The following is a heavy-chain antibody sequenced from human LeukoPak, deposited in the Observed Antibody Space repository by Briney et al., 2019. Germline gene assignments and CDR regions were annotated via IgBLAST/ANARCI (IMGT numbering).Heavy chain of an antibody. V-gene: IGHV4-38-2*02. CDR1: GYSLSSGYY. Sequence: SETLSLTCTISGYSLSSGYYWGWIRQPPGKGLEWVGSIYHSGSTYYNPSLKSRVTISLDTSENQFALKLSSVAAADTAVYYCARDLCSSGWGYFDYWGQGTLVTVSS. CDR3: ARDLCSSGWGYFDY. D-gene: IGHD6-19*01. J-gene: IGHJ4*02. CDR2: IYHSGST.